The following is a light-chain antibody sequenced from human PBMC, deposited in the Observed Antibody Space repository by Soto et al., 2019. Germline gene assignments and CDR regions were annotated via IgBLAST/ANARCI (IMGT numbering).Light chain of an antibody. Sequence: QSALTQSPSASGSPGQSVAISCTGTSSDVGGYNYVSWYQQYPGKAPKLIMYEVTKRPSGVPDRFSGSKSGNTASLTVSGLQAGDEADYSCCSYVGSNNYVFGTGTKVTVL. V-gene: IGLV2-8*01. J-gene: IGLJ1*01. CDR3: CSYVGSNNYV. CDR2: EVT. CDR1: SSDVGGYNY.